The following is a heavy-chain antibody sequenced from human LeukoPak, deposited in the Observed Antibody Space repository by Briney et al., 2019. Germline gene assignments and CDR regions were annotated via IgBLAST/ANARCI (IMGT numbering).Heavy chain of an antibody. J-gene: IGHJ3*02. V-gene: IGHV4-61*01. D-gene: IGHD6-13*01. CDR3: ARARGRSWYNNDAFDI. CDR1: GGSISSGSYY. CDR2: IYYSGST. Sequence: PSETLSLTCTVSGGSISSGSYYWSWIRQPPGKGLEWIGYIYYSGSTNYNPSLKSRVTISVDTSKNQFSLKLSSVTAADTAVYYCARARGRSWYNNDAFDIWGQGTMVTVSS.